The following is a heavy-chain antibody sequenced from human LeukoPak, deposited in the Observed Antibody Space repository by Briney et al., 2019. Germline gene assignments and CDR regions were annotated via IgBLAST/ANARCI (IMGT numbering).Heavy chain of an antibody. J-gene: IGHJ3*02. Sequence: ASVKVSCKVSGYTLTELSMHWVRQAPGKGLEWMGGFDPEDGETIYAQKFQGRVTMTEDTSTDTAYMELSSLRSEDTAVYYCATSIAVAGAYDAFDIWGQGTMVTVSS. V-gene: IGHV1-24*01. CDR3: ATSIAVAGAYDAFDI. CDR1: GYTLTELS. D-gene: IGHD6-19*01. CDR2: FDPEDGET.